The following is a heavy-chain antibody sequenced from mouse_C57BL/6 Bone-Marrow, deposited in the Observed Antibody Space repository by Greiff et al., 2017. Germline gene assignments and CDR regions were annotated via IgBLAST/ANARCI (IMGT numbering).Heavy chain of an antibody. CDR2: INPSSGYT. V-gene: IGHV1-7*01. CDR1: GYTFTSYW. Sequence: QVQLQQSGAELAKPGASVKLSCKASGYTFTSYWMHWVKQRPGQGLEWIGYINPSSGYTKYNPKFKDKAKLTADKSSSTAYMQLSSLTYEDSAVYYCARSPYGSIFDYWGQGTTLTVSS. J-gene: IGHJ2*01. D-gene: IGHD1-1*01. CDR3: ARSPYGSIFDY.